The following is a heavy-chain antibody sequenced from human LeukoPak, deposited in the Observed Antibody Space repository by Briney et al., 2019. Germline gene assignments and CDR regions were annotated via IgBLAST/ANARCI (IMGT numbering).Heavy chain of an antibody. J-gene: IGHJ1*01. CDR3: AKDYYDSSGYYSPVSQH. CDR2: IRYDGSNK. V-gene: IGHV3-30*02. Sequence: GGSLRLSCAASGFTFSSYGMHWVRQAPGKGLEWVAFIRYDGSNKYYADSVKGRFTISRDNSKNTLYLQMNSLRAEDTAVYYCAKDYYDSSGYYSPVSQHWGQGTLVTVSS. D-gene: IGHD3-22*01. CDR1: GFTFSSYG.